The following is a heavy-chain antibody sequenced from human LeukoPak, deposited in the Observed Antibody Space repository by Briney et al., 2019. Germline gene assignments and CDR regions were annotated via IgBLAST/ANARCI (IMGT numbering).Heavy chain of an antibody. V-gene: IGHV1-69*01. CDR3: ARVLVDTAMVA. Sequence: SVTVSCKASGGTFSSYANSWVRQAPGQGLEWMGGIIPIFGTANYAQKFQGRVTITADESTSTAYMELSSLRSEDTAVYYCARVLVDTAMVAWGQGTLVTVSS. D-gene: IGHD5-18*01. J-gene: IGHJ5*02. CDR1: GGTFSSYA. CDR2: IIPIFGTA.